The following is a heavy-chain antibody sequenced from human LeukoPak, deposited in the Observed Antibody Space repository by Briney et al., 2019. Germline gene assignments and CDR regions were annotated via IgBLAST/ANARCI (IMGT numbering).Heavy chain of an antibody. CDR1: GFTFSSYW. Sequence: GGSLRLSCAASGFTFSSYWMSWVRQAPGKGLEWVANIKQDGSEKYYVDSVRGRLTISRDNAKNSLYLQMNSLRAEDTAVYYCARHSTWAPFDYWGQGTLVTVSS. CDR3: ARHSTWAPFDY. V-gene: IGHV3-7*01. J-gene: IGHJ4*02. D-gene: IGHD1-26*01. CDR2: IKQDGSEK.